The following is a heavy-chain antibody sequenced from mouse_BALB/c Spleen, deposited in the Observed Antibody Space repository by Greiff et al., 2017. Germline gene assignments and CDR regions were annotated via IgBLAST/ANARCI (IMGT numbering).Heavy chain of an antibody. J-gene: IGHJ4*01. CDR3: ASTLHYIYAMDY. D-gene: IGHD1-1*01. Sequence: VQLKESGAELVKPGASVKLSCTASGFNIKDTYMHWVKQRPEQGLEWIGRIDPANGNTKYDPKFQGKATITADTSSKTAYLQLRSLTSEDTSVYYCASTLHYIYAMDYWGQGTSVTVSS. CDR2: IDPANGNT. CDR1: GFNIKDTY. V-gene: IGHV14-3*02.